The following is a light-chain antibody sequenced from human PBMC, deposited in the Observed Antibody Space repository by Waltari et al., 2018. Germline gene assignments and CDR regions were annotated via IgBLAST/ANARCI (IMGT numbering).Light chain of an antibody. V-gene: IGLV2-14*03. J-gene: IGLJ2*01. CDR1: SSDVGGYNY. Sequence: QSALTQPASVAGSPGPSVTISCTGTSSDVGGYNYVSWYQQHPGKARKLMIYDVSNRPSGVSNRFSGSKSGNTASLTISGLQAEDEADYYCSSYISSSTLELFGGGTSLTVL. CDR2: DVS. CDR3: SSYISSSTLEL.